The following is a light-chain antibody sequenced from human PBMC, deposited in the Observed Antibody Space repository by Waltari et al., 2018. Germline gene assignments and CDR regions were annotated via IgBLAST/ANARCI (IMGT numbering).Light chain of an antibody. CDR2: GKN. J-gene: IGLJ2*01. Sequence: SSELTQDPAVSVALGQTVRITCQGDSLRSYYASWYQQKPGQAPVLVLYGKNNRPSGIPVRFSGSSSGNTASLTISGTQAEDEADYYCNSRDTNGDHVLFGGGTKLTVL. V-gene: IGLV3-19*01. CDR3: NSRDTNGDHVL. CDR1: SLRSYY.